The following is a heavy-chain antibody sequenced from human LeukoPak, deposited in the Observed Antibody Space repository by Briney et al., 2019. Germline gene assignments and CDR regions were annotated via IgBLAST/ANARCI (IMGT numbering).Heavy chain of an antibody. D-gene: IGHD6-19*01. J-gene: IGHJ5*02. CDR1: GGSFSDYS. Sequence: PSETLSLTCAVYGGSFSDYSWTWIRQPPGKGLEWIGEINHSGGTNHNPSLMSRVIMSVDTSKNQFPLKLSSVTAADTAVYYCARDIAVAGFAGGWFDPWGQGTLVTVSS. CDR2: INHSGGT. CDR3: ARDIAVAGFAGGWFDP. V-gene: IGHV4-34*01.